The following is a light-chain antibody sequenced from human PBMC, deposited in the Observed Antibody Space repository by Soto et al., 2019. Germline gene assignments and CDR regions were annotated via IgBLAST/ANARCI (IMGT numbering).Light chain of an antibody. CDR3: QQYDRSWT. Sequence: EIVLTQSPGTLSLSPGERATLSCRASQSVRSNFLAWYQQKPGQAPRLLIHGASSRATDIPDRFSGSGSGTDFPLTISRLEPEDFAVYYCQQYDRSWTFGQGTKVEI. V-gene: IGKV3-20*01. J-gene: IGKJ1*01. CDR1: QSVRSNF. CDR2: GAS.